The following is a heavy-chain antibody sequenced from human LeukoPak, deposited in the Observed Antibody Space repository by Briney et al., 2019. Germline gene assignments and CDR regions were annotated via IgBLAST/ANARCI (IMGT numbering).Heavy chain of an antibody. Sequence: ASVKVSCKASGYTFTSYDINWVRQATGQGLEWMGWMNPNSGNTGYAQKFQGRVTMTRNTSISTAYMELSSLRFEDTAVYYGARGPSGYSSSWYAYRENWFDPWGQGTLVTVSS. J-gene: IGHJ5*02. CDR1: GYTFTSYD. D-gene: IGHD6-13*01. CDR3: ARGPSGYSSSWYAYRENWFDP. V-gene: IGHV1-8*01. CDR2: MNPNSGNT.